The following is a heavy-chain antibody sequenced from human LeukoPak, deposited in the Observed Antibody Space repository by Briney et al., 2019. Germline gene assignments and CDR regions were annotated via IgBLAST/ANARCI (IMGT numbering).Heavy chain of an antibody. J-gene: IGHJ4*02. Sequence: GGSLRLCCAASGFTFDDDGMSWVRQAPGKGLEWVSGINWNGGSTGYADSVKGRFTISRDNAKNSLYLQMNSLRAEDTALYYCARSVVATSGRRYYFDYWGQGTLVTVSS. V-gene: IGHV3-20*04. CDR2: INWNGGST. CDR1: GFTFDDDG. D-gene: IGHD5-12*01. CDR3: ARSVVATSGRRYYFDY.